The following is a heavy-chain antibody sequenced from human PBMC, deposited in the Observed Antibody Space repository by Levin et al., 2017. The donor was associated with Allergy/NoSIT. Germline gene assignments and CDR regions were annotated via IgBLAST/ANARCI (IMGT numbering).Heavy chain of an antibody. J-gene: IGHJ4*02. Sequence: SETLSLTCAVSGGSISSGGYSWSWIRQPPGKGLEWIGYIYHSGSTYYNPSLKSRVTISVDRSKNQFSLKLSSVTAADTAVYYCARGTGGVWFGAQHYFDYWGQGTLVTVSS. CDR1: GGSISSGGYS. D-gene: IGHD3-10*01. CDR3: ARGTGGVWFGAQHYFDY. CDR2: IYHSGST. V-gene: IGHV4-30-2*01.